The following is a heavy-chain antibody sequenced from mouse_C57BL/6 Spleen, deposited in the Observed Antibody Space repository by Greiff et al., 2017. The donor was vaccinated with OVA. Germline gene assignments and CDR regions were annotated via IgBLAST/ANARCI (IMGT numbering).Heavy chain of an antibody. D-gene: IGHD1-1*01. CDR1: GYTFTSYW. Sequence: QVQLQQPGAELVKPGASVKVSCTASGYTFTSYWMHWVKQRPGQGLEWIGSIHPSDSDTNYNKKFKGKATLTVDKSSSTAYMQLSSLTTEDSAVYYGATLFYGSSHGGYFDVWGTGTTVTVSS. CDR2: IHPSDSDT. J-gene: IGHJ1*03. V-gene: IGHV1-74*01. CDR3: ATLFYGSSHGGYFDV.